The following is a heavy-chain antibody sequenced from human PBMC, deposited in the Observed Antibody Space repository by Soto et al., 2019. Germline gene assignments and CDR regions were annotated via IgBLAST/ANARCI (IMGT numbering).Heavy chain of an antibody. V-gene: IGHV6-1*01. CDR2: TYYRSKWYN. CDR3: ARGGACSSTSCYDYYYYGMDA. Sequence: SQTLSLTCAISGDSVSSNSAAWNWIRQSPSRGLEWLGRTYYRSKWYNDYAVSVKSRITINPDTSKNQFSLQLNSVTPEDTAVYYCARGGACSSTSCYDYYYYGMDAWDQGTTVTVSS. D-gene: IGHD2-2*01. CDR1: GDSVSSNSAA. J-gene: IGHJ6*02.